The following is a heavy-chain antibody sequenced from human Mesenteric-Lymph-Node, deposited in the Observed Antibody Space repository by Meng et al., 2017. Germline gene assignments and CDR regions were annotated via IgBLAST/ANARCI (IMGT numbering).Heavy chain of an antibody. CDR3: ARGHGLGSSYYYYGMDV. CDR1: GFTVSSNY. CDR2: IYSGGST. V-gene: IGHV3-66*02. J-gene: IGHJ6*02. D-gene: IGHD3-10*01. Sequence: GESLKISCAASGFTVSSNYMSWVRQAPGKGLEWVSVIYSGGSTYYADSVKGRFTISRDNSKNTLYLQMNSLRAEDTAVYYCARGHGLGSSYYYYGMDVWGQGTTVTVSS.